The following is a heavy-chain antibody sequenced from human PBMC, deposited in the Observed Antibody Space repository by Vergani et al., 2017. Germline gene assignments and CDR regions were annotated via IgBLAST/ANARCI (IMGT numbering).Heavy chain of an antibody. D-gene: IGHD3-22*01. J-gene: IGHJ1*01. CDR2: MNPNSGNT. V-gene: IGHV1-8*01. Sequence: QVQLVQSGAEVKKPGASVKVSCKASGYTFTSYDINWVRQATGQGLEWMGWMNPNSGNTGYAQKFQGRVTMTRNTSISTAYMELSSLRSEDTAVYYCARLVSSGYVTLSRAEYFQHWGQGTLVTVAS. CDR1: GYTFTSYD. CDR3: ARLVSSGYVTLSRAEYFQH.